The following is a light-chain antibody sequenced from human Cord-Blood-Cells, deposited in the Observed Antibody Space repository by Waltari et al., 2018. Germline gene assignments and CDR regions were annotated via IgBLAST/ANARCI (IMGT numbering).Light chain of an antibody. Sequence: QPAPHPPPSASGSPGQSLNHPRPGTSHDLGGYTYVPWYQQHPGRAPKLMIYAVSKRPSWVPDRFSGSKSGNTASLTVSGLQAEDEADYYCSSYAGSNNLVFGGGTKLTVL. CDR3: SSYAGSNNLV. CDR1: SHDLGGYTY. CDR2: AVS. J-gene: IGLJ3*02. V-gene: IGLV2-8*01.